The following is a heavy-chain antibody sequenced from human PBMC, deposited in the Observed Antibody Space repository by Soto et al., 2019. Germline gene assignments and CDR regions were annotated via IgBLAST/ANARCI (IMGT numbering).Heavy chain of an antibody. J-gene: IGHJ3*02. V-gene: IGHV4-39*01. CDR3: ARLPDYQSSSWYFVVVTDAFDI. D-gene: IGHD6-13*01. CDR1: GGSISSSSYY. CDR2: IYYSGST. Sequence: SETLSLTCTVSGGSISSSSYYWGWIRQPPGKGLEWIGSIYYSGSTYYNPSLKSRVTISVDTSKNQFSLKLSSVTAADTAVYYCARLPDYQSSSWYFVVVTDAFDIWGQGTMVTVSS.